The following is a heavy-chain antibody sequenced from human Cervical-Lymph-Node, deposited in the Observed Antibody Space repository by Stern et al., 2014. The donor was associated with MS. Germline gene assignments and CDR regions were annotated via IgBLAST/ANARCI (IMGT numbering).Heavy chain of an antibody. CDR3: ARDRLDSSHPLDY. V-gene: IGHV4-61*01. D-gene: IGHD3-22*01. CDR2: IYYSGST. Sequence: QVQLQQSGPGLVKPSETLSLTCTVSGGSVSSGSYYWSWLRQPPGKGLAWIGYIYYSGSTNYNPYLKGRVTISVDTSKNQFSLKLSSVTAADTAVYYCARDRLDSSHPLDYWGQGTLVTVSS. J-gene: IGHJ4*02. CDR1: GGSVSSGSYY.